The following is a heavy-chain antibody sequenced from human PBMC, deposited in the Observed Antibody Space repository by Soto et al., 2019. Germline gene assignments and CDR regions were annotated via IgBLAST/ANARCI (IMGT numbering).Heavy chain of an antibody. J-gene: IGHJ5*02. Sequence: SMKGRFTVSRDNAKNSLYLQMNSLRAEDTAVYYCAREDYLWGSYRYRSPFSSNSCFDLWGQGTLVTVSS. D-gene: IGHD3-16*02. V-gene: IGHV3-21*01. CDR3: AREDYLWGSYRYRSPFSSNSCFDL.